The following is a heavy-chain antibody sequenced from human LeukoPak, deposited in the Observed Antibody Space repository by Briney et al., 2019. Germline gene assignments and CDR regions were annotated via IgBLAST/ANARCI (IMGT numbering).Heavy chain of an antibody. CDR1: GFTFSSYW. CDR3: ARVSSGWYDYYGMDV. Sequence: GGSLRLSWAASGFTFSSYWMSWVRQAPGKGLEWVANIKQDGSEKYYVDSVKGRFTISRDNAKNSLYLQMNSLRAEDTAVYYCARVSSGWYDYYGMDVWGQGTTVTVSS. V-gene: IGHV3-7*01. J-gene: IGHJ6*02. D-gene: IGHD6-19*01. CDR2: IKQDGSEK.